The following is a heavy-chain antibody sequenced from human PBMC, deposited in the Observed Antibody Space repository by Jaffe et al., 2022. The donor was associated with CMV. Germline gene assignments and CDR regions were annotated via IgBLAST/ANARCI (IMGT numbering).Heavy chain of an antibody. J-gene: IGHJ5*02. CDR3: AKDITSWSTSPNH. CDR2: ISWNSGSI. D-gene: IGHD2-2*01. Sequence: EVQLVESGGGLVQPGRSLRLSCAASGFTFDDYAMHWVRQAPGKGLEWVSGISWNSGSIGYADSVKGRFTISRDNAKNSLYLQMNSLRAEDTALYYCAKDITSWSTSPNHWGQGTLVTVSS. V-gene: IGHV3-9*01. CDR1: GFTFDDYA.